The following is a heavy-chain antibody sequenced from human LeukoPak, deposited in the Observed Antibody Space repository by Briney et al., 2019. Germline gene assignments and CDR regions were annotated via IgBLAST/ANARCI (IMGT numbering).Heavy chain of an antibody. CDR3: AKDRVWEWYSSGWYSYFDY. Sequence: PGGSLRLSCAASGFTFSSYAMSWVRQAPGKGLEWVSAISGSGGSTYYADSVKGRFTISRDNSKNTLYLQMNSLRAEDTAVYYCAKDRVWEWYSSGWYSYFDYWGQGTLVTVSS. D-gene: IGHD6-19*01. V-gene: IGHV3-23*01. CDR2: ISGSGGST. CDR1: GFTFSSYA. J-gene: IGHJ4*02.